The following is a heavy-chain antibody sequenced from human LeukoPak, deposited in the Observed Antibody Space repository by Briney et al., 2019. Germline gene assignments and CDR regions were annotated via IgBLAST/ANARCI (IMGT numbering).Heavy chain of an antibody. CDR2: IIPIFGTA. CDR1: GGTFSSYA. D-gene: IGHD2-2*01. CDR3: ASCSSTIRRGFDP. Sequence: ASVKVSCKASGGTFSSYAISWVRQAPGQGLEWMGGIIPIFGTANYAQKFQGRVTITADESTSTAYVELSSLRSEDTAVYYCASCSSTIRRGFDPWGQGTLVTVSS. V-gene: IGHV1-69*13. J-gene: IGHJ5*02.